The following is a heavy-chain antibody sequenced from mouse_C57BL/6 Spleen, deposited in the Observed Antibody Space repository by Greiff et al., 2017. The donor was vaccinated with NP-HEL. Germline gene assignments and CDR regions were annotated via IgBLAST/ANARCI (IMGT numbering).Heavy chain of an antibody. CDR1: GYTFTSYW. D-gene: IGHD2-3*01. Sequence: QVQLQQPGAELVMPGASVKLSCKASGYTFTSYWMHWVKQRPGQGLEWIGEIDPSDSYTNYNQKFKGKSTLTVDKSSSTAYMQLSSLTSEDSAVYYCAHGYSFAYWGQGTLVTVSA. CDR2: IDPSDSYT. V-gene: IGHV1-69*01. CDR3: AHGYSFAY. J-gene: IGHJ3*01.